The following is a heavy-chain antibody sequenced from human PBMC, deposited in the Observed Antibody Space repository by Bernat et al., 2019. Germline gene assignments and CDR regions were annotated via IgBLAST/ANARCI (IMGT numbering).Heavy chain of an antibody. CDR2: IWYDGSNK. CDR3: ATAVPYYFAH. J-gene: IGHJ4*02. CDR1: GFTFRNYG. V-gene: IGHV3-33*01. Sequence: QVQLVESGGGVVQPGRSLRLSCAASGFTFRNYGMHWVRQAPGKGLEWVAVIWYDGSNKYYADSVEGRFTISKDNSRNTLYLQMDSLRAEDTAVYYCATAVPYYFAHWGQGTLVTVSS.